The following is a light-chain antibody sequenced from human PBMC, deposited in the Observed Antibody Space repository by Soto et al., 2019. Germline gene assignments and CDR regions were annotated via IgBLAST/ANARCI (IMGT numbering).Light chain of an antibody. J-gene: IGLJ3*02. CDR2: GDT. V-gene: IGLV1-40*01. CDR3: QSYDSSLSGSV. CDR1: SSNIGAGYD. Sequence: QSVLTQPPSVSGAPGQRVTISCTGSSSNIGAGYDVQWYQQLPGTAPKLLIYGDTNRPSGVPDRFSGSNSGTSASLAITGLQAEDASDYYGQSYDSSLSGSVFGGGTQLTVL.